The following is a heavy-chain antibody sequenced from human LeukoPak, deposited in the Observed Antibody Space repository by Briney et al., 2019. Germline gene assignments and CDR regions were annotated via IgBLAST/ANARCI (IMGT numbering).Heavy chain of an antibody. Sequence: PGGSLRLSCAVSGFSFSSYWMSWVRQAPGKGLEWVSVIYSGGSTYYADSVKGRFTISRDNSKNTLYLQMNSLRAEVTAVYYCARGVVNYYYYYMDVWGKGTTVTVSS. CDR2: IYSGGST. D-gene: IGHD3-22*01. V-gene: IGHV3-66*02. CDR3: ARGVVNYYYYYMDV. CDR1: GFSFSSYW. J-gene: IGHJ6*03.